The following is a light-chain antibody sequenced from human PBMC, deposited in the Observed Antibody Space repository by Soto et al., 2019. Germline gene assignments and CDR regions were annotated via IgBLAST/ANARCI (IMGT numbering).Light chain of an antibody. V-gene: IGLV2-14*03. Sequence: QSALTQPASVSGSPGQSITISCTGTSSDIGTYNYVSWYQQHPGQAPKLMIYDVSNRPSGVSDRFSGSKSGNTASLTISWLQAEDEADYYCYSCSRSSGTRYVFGTGTKVTVL. CDR3: YSCSRSSGTRYV. CDR2: DVS. CDR1: SSDIGTYNY. J-gene: IGLJ1*01.